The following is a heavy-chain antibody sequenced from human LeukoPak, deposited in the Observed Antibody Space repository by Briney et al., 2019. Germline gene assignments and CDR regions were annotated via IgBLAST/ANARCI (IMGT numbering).Heavy chain of an antibody. V-gene: IGHV4-4*07. CDR2: INTSGNT. J-gene: IGHJ5*02. CDR3: ARYRGNSNGGFDP. D-gene: IGHD4-23*01. Sequence: PSETLSLTCTVSGGSISRYYWSWMRQPAGKGLEWIGRINTSGNTNYNPSLKSRVTTSVDTSKNQFSLKLTSVTAADTAVYYCARYRGNSNGGFDPWGQGTLVTVSS. CDR1: GGSISRYY.